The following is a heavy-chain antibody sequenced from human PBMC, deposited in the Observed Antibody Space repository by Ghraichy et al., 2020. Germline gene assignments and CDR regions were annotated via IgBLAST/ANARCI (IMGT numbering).Heavy chain of an antibody. CDR2: IWYDGSNK. D-gene: IGHD1-1*01. Sequence: SLNISCAASGFTFSSYGMHWVRQAPGKGLEWVAVIWYDGSNKYYADSVKGRFTISRDNSKNTLYLQMNSLRAEDTAVYYCARGELTTQGDYYGMDVWGQGTTVTVSS. CDR3: ARGELTTQGDYYGMDV. J-gene: IGHJ6*02. V-gene: IGHV3-33*01. CDR1: GFTFSSYG.